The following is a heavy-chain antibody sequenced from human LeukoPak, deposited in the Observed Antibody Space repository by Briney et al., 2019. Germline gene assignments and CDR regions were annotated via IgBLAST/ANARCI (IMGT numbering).Heavy chain of an antibody. CDR2: INHSGST. D-gene: IGHD3-3*01. CDR1: GGSFSGYY. V-gene: IGHV4-34*01. Sequence: SETLSLTCAVYGGSFSGYYWSWIRQPPGKGLEWIGEINHSGSTNYHPSLKSRVTISVDTSKNQFSLKLSSVTAADTAVYYCARGSSGFWSGYFYYWGQGTLVTVSS. CDR3: ARGSSGFWSGYFYY. J-gene: IGHJ4*02.